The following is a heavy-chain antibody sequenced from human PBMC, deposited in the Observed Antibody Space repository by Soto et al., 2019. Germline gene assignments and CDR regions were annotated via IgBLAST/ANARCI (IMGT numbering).Heavy chain of an antibody. Sequence: ASVKVSFKASGYTFTSYGISWVRQAPGQGLEWMGWISAYNGNTNYAQKLQGRVTMTTDTSTSTAYMELRSLRSDDTAVYYCARTRRTTVVTPNWFDPWGQGTLVTVSS. CDR3: ARTRRTTVVTPNWFDP. D-gene: IGHD4-17*01. CDR1: GYTFTSYG. V-gene: IGHV1-18*04. CDR2: ISAYNGNT. J-gene: IGHJ5*02.